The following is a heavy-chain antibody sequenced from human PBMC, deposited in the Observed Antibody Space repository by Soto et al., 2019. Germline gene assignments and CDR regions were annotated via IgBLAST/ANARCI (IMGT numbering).Heavy chain of an antibody. J-gene: IGHJ4*02. D-gene: IGHD4-17*01. Sequence: SGGSLRLSCVASGFTFDDYAMNWVRQAPGKGLEWVGGISGRGGRTFFGDSVKGHFTISRDNSKDTVYLQMDNLRVEDTATYYCAKPSAYGDYAGSFDFWGQGTLVTVSS. CDR1: GFTFDDYA. CDR3: AKPSAYGDYAGSFDF. CDR2: ISGRGGRT. V-gene: IGHV3-23*01.